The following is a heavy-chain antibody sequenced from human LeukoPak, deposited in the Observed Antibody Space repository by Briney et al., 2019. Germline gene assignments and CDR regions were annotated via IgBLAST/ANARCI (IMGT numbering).Heavy chain of an antibody. CDR1: GFTFSDYY. CDR3: ARAGFLITFGGVIS. CDR2: ISSSGSTI. J-gene: IGHJ5*02. Sequence: TGGSLRLSCAASGFTFSDYYMSWIRQAPGKGLEWVSSISSSGSTIYYADSVKGRFTISRDNAKNSLYLQMNSLRAEDTAIYYCARAGFLITFGGVISWGQGTLVTVSS. D-gene: IGHD3-16*02. V-gene: IGHV3-11*04.